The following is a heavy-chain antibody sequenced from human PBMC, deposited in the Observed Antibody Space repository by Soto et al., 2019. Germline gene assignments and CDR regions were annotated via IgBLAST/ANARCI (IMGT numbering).Heavy chain of an antibody. CDR1: GFTFSSYS. Sequence: EVQLVESGGGLVQPGGSLRLSCAASGFTFSSYSMNWVRQAPGKGLEWVSSISSSSSYIYYADSVKGRFTISRDNAKNSLYLQMNSLRAEDAAVYYWARDQPGYSYGYGLGYWGQGTLFTVSS. CDR2: ISSSSSYI. J-gene: IGHJ4*02. CDR3: ARDQPGYSYGYGLGY. V-gene: IGHV3-21*01. D-gene: IGHD5-18*01.